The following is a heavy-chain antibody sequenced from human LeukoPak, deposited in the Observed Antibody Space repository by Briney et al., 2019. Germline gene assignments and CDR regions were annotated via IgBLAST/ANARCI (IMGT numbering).Heavy chain of an antibody. CDR1: GFSPSTSGVG. CDR2: IYWNDDK. J-gene: IGHJ4*02. V-gene: IGHV2-5*01. D-gene: IGHD3-22*01. Sequence: ESGPTLVKPTQTLTPTCTFSGFSPSTSGVGVGWIRQPPGKALEWLALIYWNDDKRYSPSLKSRLTISKDTSKNQVVLTMTNVDPVDTATYYCAHRRWYYYDSNGYLDYWGQGTLVTVSS. CDR3: AHRRWYYYDSNGYLDY.